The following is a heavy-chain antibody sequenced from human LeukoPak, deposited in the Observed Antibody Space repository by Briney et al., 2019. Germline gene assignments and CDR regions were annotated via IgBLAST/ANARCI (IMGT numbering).Heavy chain of an antibody. V-gene: IGHV1-18*01. Sequence: ASVKVSCKASGYTFSSHGISWVRQAPGQGLERMGWITTYNGNTNYALKLQDRLTMTTDTSTSTAYMELRSLTSDDTAVYYCARSPYSSSSYNYMDVWGKGTTVTVSS. CDR3: ARSPYSSSSYNYMDV. D-gene: IGHD6-6*01. CDR2: ITTYNGNT. J-gene: IGHJ6*03. CDR1: GYTFSSHG.